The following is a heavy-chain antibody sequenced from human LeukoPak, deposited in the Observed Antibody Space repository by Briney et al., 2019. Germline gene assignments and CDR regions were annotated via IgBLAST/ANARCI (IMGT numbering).Heavy chain of an antibody. CDR2: ISAYNGNT. J-gene: IGHJ4*02. D-gene: IGHD3-22*01. Sequence: ASVTVSCKASGYTFTNYGVSWVRQAPAPGLEWMGWISAYNGNTNYAQKLQGRVTMTTDTSTSAAYMELRSLRSDDTAVYYCARDGRFYYDSWDYWGQGTLVTVSS. CDR3: ARDGRFYYDSWDY. V-gene: IGHV1-18*01. CDR1: GYTFTNYG.